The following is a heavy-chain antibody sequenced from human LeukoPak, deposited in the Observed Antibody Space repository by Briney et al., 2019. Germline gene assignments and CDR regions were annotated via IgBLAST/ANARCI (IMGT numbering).Heavy chain of an antibody. CDR2: IYTSGST. Sequence: PSETLSHTCTVSGGSISSYYWSWIRQPAGKGLQWIGRIYTSGSTNYNPSLKSRVTMSVDTSKNQFSLKLSSVTAADTAVYYSARGTGNYYYYYMGVWGKGTTVTVSS. CDR3: ARGTGNYYYYYMGV. CDR1: GGSISSYY. D-gene: IGHD3-10*01. J-gene: IGHJ6*03. V-gene: IGHV4-4*07.